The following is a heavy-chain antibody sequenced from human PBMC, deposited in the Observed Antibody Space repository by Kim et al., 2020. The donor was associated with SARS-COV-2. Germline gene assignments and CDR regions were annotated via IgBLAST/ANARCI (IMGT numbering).Heavy chain of an antibody. D-gene: IGHD3-10*01. V-gene: IGHV3-30*18. CDR2: ISYDGSSK. Sequence: GGSLRLSCAASGFTFSTYGMHWVRQAPGKGLEWVAVISYDGSSKYYGESVKGRFTISRDNPENTLYLQMNGLRPEDTAVYYCAKAVVRGVNYYYYGMDVWGQGTTVAVSS. CDR3: AKAVVRGVNYYYYGMDV. CDR1: GFTFSTYG. J-gene: IGHJ6*01.